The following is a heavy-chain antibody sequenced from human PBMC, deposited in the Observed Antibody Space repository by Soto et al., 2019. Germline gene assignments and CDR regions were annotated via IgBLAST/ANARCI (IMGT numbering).Heavy chain of an antibody. V-gene: IGHV1-8*01. CDR3: ARGYQVNNRMTTVTTPLGY. J-gene: IGHJ4*02. CDR2: MNPNSGNT. D-gene: IGHD4-4*01. Sequence: GASVKVSCKASGYTFTSYDINWVRLATGQGLEWMGWMNPNSGNTGYAQKFQGRVTMTRNTSISTAYMELSSLRSEDTAVYYCARGYQVNNRMTTVTTPLGYWGQGTLVTVSS. CDR1: GYTFTSYD.